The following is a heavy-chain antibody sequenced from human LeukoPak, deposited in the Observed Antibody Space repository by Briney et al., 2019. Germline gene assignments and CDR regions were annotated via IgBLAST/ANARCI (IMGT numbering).Heavy chain of an antibody. V-gene: IGHV1-18*01. CDR1: GYTFTSYG. J-gene: IGHJ4*02. D-gene: IGHD3-16*02. CDR2: ISAYNGNT. CDR3: ARGGYYDYVWGSYRHFDY. Sequence: ASVKVSCKASGYTFTSYGISWVRQAPGQGLEWMGGISAYNGNTNYAQKLQGRVTMTTDTSTSTAYMELRSLRSDDTAVYYCARGGYYDYVWGSYRHFDYWGQGTLVTVSS.